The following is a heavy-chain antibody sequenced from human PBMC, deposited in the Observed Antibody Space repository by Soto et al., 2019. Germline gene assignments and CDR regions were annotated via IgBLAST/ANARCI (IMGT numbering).Heavy chain of an antibody. CDR3: ARGPGLFGHYRPTNTDY. CDR1: GGSFSGYY. J-gene: IGHJ4*02. V-gene: IGHV4-34*01. Sequence: QVQLQQWGAGLLKPSETLSLTCAVYGGSFSGYYWSWIRQPPGKGLEWIGEINHSGSTNYNPSLKSRVTISVDTSKNQFSLKLSSVTAADTAVYYCARGPGLFGHYRPTNTDYWGQGTLVTVSS. D-gene: IGHD3-16*02. CDR2: INHSGST.